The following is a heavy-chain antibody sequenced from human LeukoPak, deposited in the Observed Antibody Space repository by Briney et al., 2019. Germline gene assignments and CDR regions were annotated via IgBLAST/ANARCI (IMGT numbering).Heavy chain of an antibody. D-gene: IGHD2-8*01. CDR1: GFTFTSHW. Sequence: GGSLRLSCAASGFTFTSHWMSWVRQAPGKGLEWVARMNLDGSEKYYVDSVKGRFTISRDNAKTSLYLEMSSLRAEDTAVYYFARDATYCTNGVCYTRFDYWGQGTLVTVSS. CDR2: MNLDGSEK. CDR3: ARDATYCTNGVCYTRFDY. J-gene: IGHJ4*02. V-gene: IGHV3-7*01.